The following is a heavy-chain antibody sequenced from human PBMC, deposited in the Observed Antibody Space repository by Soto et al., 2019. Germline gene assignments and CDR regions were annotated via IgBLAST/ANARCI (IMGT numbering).Heavy chain of an antibody. V-gene: IGHV3-21*01. CDR1: GFTFSSYS. CDR2: ISSSSSYI. D-gene: IGHD3-22*01. CDR3: ASDSSGYYYQPKLFDY. J-gene: IGHJ4*02. Sequence: PGGSLRLSCAASGFTFSSYSMNWVRQAPGKGLEWVSSISSSSSYIYYADSVKGRFTISRDNAKNSLYLQMNSLRAEDTAVYYCASDSSGYYYQPKLFDYWGQGTLVTVSS.